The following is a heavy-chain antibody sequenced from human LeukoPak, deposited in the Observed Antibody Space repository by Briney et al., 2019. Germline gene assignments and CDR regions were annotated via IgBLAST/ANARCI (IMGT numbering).Heavy chain of an antibody. D-gene: IGHD3-3*01. CDR2: INPNSGGT. CDR3: ARTNGERITIFGVVTSYYYYMDV. Sequence: ASVKVSCKASGYTFTGYYMHWARQAPGQGLEWMGWINPNSGGTNYAQKFQGRVTMTRDTSISTAYMELSRLRPDDTAVYYCARTNGERITIFGVVTSYYYYMDVWGKGTTVTVSS. V-gene: IGHV1-2*02. CDR1: GYTFTGYY. J-gene: IGHJ6*03.